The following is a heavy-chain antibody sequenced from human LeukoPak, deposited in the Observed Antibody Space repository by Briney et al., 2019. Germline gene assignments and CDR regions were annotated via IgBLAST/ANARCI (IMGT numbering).Heavy chain of an antibody. CDR1: SDSIYSSNYY. CDR3: ARAAYRGGDCYLFDY. J-gene: IGHJ4*02. CDR2: IYYSGST. V-gene: IGHV4-39*01. D-gene: IGHD2-21*02. Sequence: PSETLSLTCTVSSDSIYSSNYYWGWIRQPPGKGLEWISSIYYSGSTYYNSSLKSRVTISVDTSKNQFSLKLSSLTAADTAVYYCARAAYRGGDCYLFDYWGQGTLVTV.